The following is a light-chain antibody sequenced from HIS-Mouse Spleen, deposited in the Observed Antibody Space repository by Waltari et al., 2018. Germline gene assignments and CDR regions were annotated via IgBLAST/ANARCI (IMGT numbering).Light chain of an antibody. Sequence: DIVMTQSPDSLAVSLGERATINCKSSQSVLYSSNNKNYLDWYQQKPGKPPKLLIYWAATRESVVPDRFSGSGSGTDFTLTISSLQAEDVAVYYCQQYYSTPRTFGQGTKLEIK. J-gene: IGKJ2*01. CDR1: QSVLYSSNNKNY. CDR3: QQYYSTPRT. V-gene: IGKV4-1*01. CDR2: WAA.